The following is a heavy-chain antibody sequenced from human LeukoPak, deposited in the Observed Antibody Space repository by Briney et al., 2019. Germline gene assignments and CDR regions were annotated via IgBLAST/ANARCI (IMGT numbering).Heavy chain of an antibody. Sequence: ASVKVSCKASGYTFTGYYMHWVRQAPGQGLEWIGWISAYNGNTNYAQKLQGRVTMSTDTSTSTAYMELRSLRSDDTAVYYCARRNGDYKRYDYWGQGTLVTVSS. D-gene: IGHD4-17*01. CDR1: GYTFTGYY. V-gene: IGHV1-18*04. J-gene: IGHJ4*02. CDR3: ARRNGDYKRYDY. CDR2: ISAYNGNT.